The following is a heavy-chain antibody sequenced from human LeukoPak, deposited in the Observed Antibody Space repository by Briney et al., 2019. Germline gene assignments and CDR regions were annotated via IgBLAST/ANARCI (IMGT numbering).Heavy chain of an antibody. CDR2: ISGSGGST. CDR3: AKDQVLRFLEWLLEGVFDY. Sequence: GGSLRLSCAASGFTFSSYAMSWVRQAPGKGQEWVSAISGSGGSTYYADSVKGRFTISRDNSKNTLYLQMNSLRAEDTAVYYCAKDQVLRFLEWLLEGVFDYWGQGTLVTVSS. D-gene: IGHD3-3*01. J-gene: IGHJ4*02. V-gene: IGHV3-23*01. CDR1: GFTFSSYA.